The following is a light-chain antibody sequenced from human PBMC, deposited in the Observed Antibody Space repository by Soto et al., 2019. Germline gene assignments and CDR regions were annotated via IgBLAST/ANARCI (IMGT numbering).Light chain of an antibody. CDR3: QVWDSSSDRDVV. J-gene: IGLJ2*01. Sequence: SYELTQPPSVSVAPGKTARITCGGNNIGSKSVHWYQQKPGQAPVLVIYYDSDRPSGIPERLSGSNSGNTATLTISRVEAGDEADYYCQVWDSSSDRDVVFGGGTKLT. V-gene: IGLV3-21*04. CDR2: YDS. CDR1: NIGSKS.